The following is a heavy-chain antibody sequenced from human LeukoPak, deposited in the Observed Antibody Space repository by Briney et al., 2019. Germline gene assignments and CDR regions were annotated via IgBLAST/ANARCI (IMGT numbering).Heavy chain of an antibody. CDR2: ISYDGSNK. CDR1: GFTFSSYG. V-gene: IGHV3-30*03. J-gene: IGHJ4*02. CDR3: ARDPRYSSGWYLDY. D-gene: IGHD6-19*01. Sequence: GGSLRLSCAASGFTFSSYGMHWVRQAPGKGLEWVAVISYDGSNKYYADSVKGRFTISRDNSKNTLYLQMNSLRAEDTAVYYCARDPRYSSGWYLDYWGQGTLVTVSS.